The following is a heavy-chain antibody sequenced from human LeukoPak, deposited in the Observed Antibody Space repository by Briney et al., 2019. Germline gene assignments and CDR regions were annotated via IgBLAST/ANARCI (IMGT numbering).Heavy chain of an antibody. Sequence: SVKVSCKASGCTFSSYAISWVRQAPGQGLEWMGGIIPIFGTANYAQKFQGRVTITADESTSTAYMELRSLRSDDTALYYCAREETRITMLRGVTYFEYWGQGTLVTVSS. D-gene: IGHD3-10*01. CDR2: IIPIFGTA. CDR3: AREETRITMLRGVTYFEY. V-gene: IGHV1-69*13. CDR1: GCTFSSYA. J-gene: IGHJ4*02.